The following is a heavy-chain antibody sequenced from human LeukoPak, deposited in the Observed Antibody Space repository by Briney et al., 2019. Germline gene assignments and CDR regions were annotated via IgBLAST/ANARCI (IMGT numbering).Heavy chain of an antibody. CDR3: ARTALPIAVADTREENFDY. Sequence: GESLKISCKGSGYSFTSYWIGWVRQMPGKGLEWMGIIYPGDSDTRYSPSFQGQVTISADKSISTAYLQWSSLKASDTAMYYCARTALPIAVADTREENFDYWGQGTLVTVSS. CDR1: GYSFTSYW. D-gene: IGHD6-19*01. CDR2: IYPGDSDT. V-gene: IGHV5-51*01. J-gene: IGHJ4*02.